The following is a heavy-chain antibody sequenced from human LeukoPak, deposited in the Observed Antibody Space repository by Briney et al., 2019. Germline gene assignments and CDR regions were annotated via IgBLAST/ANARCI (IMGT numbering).Heavy chain of an antibody. Sequence: SETLSLTCTVSGGSISSYYWSWIRQPPGKGLEWIGSIYYSGSTYYNPSLKSRVTISVDTSKNQFSLKLSSVTAADTAVYYCARARWELLRGAFDIWGQGTMVTVSS. D-gene: IGHD1-26*01. CDR1: GGSISSYY. V-gene: IGHV4-39*07. CDR3: ARARWELLRGAFDI. CDR2: IYYSGST. J-gene: IGHJ3*02.